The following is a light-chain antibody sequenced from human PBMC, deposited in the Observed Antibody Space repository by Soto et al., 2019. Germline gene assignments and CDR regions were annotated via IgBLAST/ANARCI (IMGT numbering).Light chain of an antibody. Sequence: DIQITQSPSSLSASVGDRVTITCRASQSISDYLTWYQKKPGKAPNLLVYSASSLQSGVPSRFSGSGSGTDFTLTISSLQPEDFATYYCQQTHSIPYTFGQGTRLEIK. CDR3: QQTHSIPYT. CDR2: SAS. V-gene: IGKV1-39*01. CDR1: QSISDY. J-gene: IGKJ5*01.